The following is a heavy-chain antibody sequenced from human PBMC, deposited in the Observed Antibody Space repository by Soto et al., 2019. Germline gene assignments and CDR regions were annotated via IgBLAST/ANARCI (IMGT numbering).Heavy chain of an antibody. Sequence: GGSLRLSCAASGFTFSSYAMSWVRQAPGKGLEWVSAISGSGGSTSYADYVKGRFTISRDNSKTTLYLQMNSLRAEDTAVYYCAKGTSRNCSSTSCYAYYYYGMDVWGQGTTVTVSS. CDR1: GFTFSSYA. CDR2: ISGSGGST. D-gene: IGHD2-2*01. J-gene: IGHJ6*02. CDR3: AKGTSRNCSSTSCYAYYYYGMDV. V-gene: IGHV3-23*01.